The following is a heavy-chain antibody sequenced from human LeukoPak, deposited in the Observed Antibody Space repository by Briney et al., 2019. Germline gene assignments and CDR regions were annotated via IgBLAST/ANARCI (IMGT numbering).Heavy chain of an antibody. Sequence: GGSLRLSCAASGFTFDDYAMHWVRQAPGKGLEWVSLISGDGGSTYYADSVKGRFTISRDNSKNSLYLQMNSLRAEDTAVYYCAKEMTTVATGDDYWGQGTLVTVSS. CDR3: AKEMTTVATGDDY. V-gene: IGHV3-43*02. D-gene: IGHD4-23*01. J-gene: IGHJ4*02. CDR2: ISGDGGST. CDR1: GFTFDDYA.